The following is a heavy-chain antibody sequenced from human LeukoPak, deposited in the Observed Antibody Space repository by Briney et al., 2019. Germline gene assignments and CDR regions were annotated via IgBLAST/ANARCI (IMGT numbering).Heavy chain of an antibody. CDR3: ARTRITMVRGVIDWFDP. D-gene: IGHD3-10*01. Sequence: PSETLSLTCNVSGGSISSYYWSWIRQPPGKGLEWVGYIYYSGSTNYNPSLKSRVTISVDTSKNQFSLKLSSVTAEDTAVYYCARTRITMVRGVIDWFDPWGQGTLVTVSS. CDR1: GGSISSYY. CDR2: IYYSGST. J-gene: IGHJ5*02. V-gene: IGHV4-59*01.